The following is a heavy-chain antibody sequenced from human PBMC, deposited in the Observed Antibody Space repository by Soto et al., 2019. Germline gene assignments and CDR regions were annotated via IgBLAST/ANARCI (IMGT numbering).Heavy chain of an antibody. Sequence: QAQLVQSGAEVKKPGASVKVSCKASGYTFSSYGITWVRQAPGQGLEVMAGISGYNGNTNYAQNLQGRVTMTTDTSTHTAYMEPRSLRSAATAVYYCARKDFVVRGVYYYYGMDVWGQGTTVTVSS. CDR3: ARKDFVVRGVYYYYGMDV. D-gene: IGHD3-10*01. CDR2: ISGYNGNT. V-gene: IGHV1-18*01. J-gene: IGHJ6*02. CDR1: GYTFSSYG.